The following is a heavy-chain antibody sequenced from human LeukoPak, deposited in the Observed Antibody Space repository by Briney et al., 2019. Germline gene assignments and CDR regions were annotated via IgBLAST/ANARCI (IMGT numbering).Heavy chain of an antibody. V-gene: IGHV3-30*02. CDR3: AKVFRSGWYKGEGKCFDY. CDR1: GFSLSSYG. Sequence: PGGSLRLSCAASGFSLSSYGMNWVRQAPGKGLEWVAFIRYDGSNKYYADSVKGRFSISRDNSKTTLYLEMNSLKTEDTAVYYCAKVFRSGWYKGEGKCFDYWGQGTLVTVSS. CDR2: IRYDGSNK. J-gene: IGHJ4*02. D-gene: IGHD6-13*01.